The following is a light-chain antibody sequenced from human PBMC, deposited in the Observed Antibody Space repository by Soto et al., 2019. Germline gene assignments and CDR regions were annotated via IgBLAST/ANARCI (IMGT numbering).Light chain of an antibody. Sequence: QSVLTQPASVSGSAGQSITISCSGTMRAVGAYNLVSWYQQHPGTAPKLLISEVRNRPSGISSRFSGSRSGNTASLTISGLQSEDEGDYYCSAYTARSTLVFGGGTKVTVL. V-gene: IGLV2-14*01. CDR2: EVR. CDR3: SAYTARSTLV. CDR1: MRAVGAYNL. J-gene: IGLJ3*02.